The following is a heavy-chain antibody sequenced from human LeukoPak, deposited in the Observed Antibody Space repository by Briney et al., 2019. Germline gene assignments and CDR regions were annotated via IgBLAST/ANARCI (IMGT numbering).Heavy chain of an antibody. Sequence: SGGSLRLSCAASGFTFSSYAMNWVRQAPGKGLEWVGRIKGKVDGGTTDYAAPVQGRFTLSRDDSINTLYLQMNSLKTEETALYYCTTLDMATITSDYWGQGTLVTVSS. CDR2: IKGKVDGGTT. D-gene: IGHD5-24*01. V-gene: IGHV3-15*01. J-gene: IGHJ4*02. CDR3: TTLDMATITSDY. CDR1: GFTFSSYA.